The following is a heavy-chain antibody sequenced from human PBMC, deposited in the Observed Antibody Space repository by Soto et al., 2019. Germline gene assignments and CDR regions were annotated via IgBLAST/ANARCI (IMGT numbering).Heavy chain of an antibody. CDR2: ISAYNGNT. D-gene: IGHD6-6*01. CDR3: ARDLCVQLPASYYYCMDV. J-gene: IGHJ6*02. V-gene: IGHV1-18*01. Sequence: ASVKVSCKASGYTFTSYGISWVRQAPGQGLEWMGWISAYNGNTNYAQKLQGRVTMTTDTSTSTAYMELRSLRSDDTAVYYCARDLCVQLPASYYYCMDVLGQGTTVTVSS. CDR1: GYTFTSYG.